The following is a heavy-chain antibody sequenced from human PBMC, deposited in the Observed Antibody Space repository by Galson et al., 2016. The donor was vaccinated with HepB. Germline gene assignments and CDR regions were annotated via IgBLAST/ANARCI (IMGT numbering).Heavy chain of an antibody. CDR2: IYYSGNT. V-gene: IGHV4-31*02. D-gene: IGHD3-10*01. Sequence: WVRQPPGKGLEWIGYIYYSGNTYYNPSLKSRVRISEDTPKSQFSLKLSSVTAADPTVYYCARGFSPRFTMGQGVPAPLYFDYWGQGSVVTVSS. CDR3: ARGFSPRFTMGQGVPAPLYFDY. J-gene: IGHJ4*02.